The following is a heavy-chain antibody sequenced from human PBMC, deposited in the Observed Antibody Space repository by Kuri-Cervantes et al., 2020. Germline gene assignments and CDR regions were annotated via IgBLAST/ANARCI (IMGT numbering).Heavy chain of an antibody. Sequence: GESLKISCAASGFTFSSYAMSWVRQAPGKGLEWVSEISGSGGDTNYADSVKGRFTISRDNSKNTLYLQMDSLRAEDTAVYYCARGSLSSWNDGLYDSWGQGTLVTVSS. CDR2: ISGSGGDT. V-gene: IGHV3-23*01. CDR3: ARGSLSSWNDGLYDS. J-gene: IGHJ4*02. D-gene: IGHD1-1*01. CDR1: GFTFSSYA.